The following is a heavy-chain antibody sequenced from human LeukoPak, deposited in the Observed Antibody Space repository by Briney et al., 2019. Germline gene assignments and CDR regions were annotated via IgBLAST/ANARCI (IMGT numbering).Heavy chain of an antibody. Sequence: GGSLRLSCAASGFTFDGYAMHWVRQAPGKGLEWVSLISGGGGSTYYADSVKGRFTISRDNSKNSLYLQMNSLRTEDTASYYCAKDRSYYYDSSGYYRENYFDYWGQGPLLTVSS. CDR3: AKDRSYYYDSSGYYRENYFDY. V-gene: IGHV3-43*02. CDR2: ISGGGGST. D-gene: IGHD3-22*01. CDR1: GFTFDGYA. J-gene: IGHJ4*02.